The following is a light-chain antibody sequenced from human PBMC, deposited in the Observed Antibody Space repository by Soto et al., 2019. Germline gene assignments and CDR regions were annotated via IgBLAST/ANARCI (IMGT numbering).Light chain of an antibody. CDR2: EVS. J-gene: IGLJ3*02. V-gene: IGLV2-14*01. CDR1: SRDVGGYNH. Sequence: QSALTQPASVSGSPGQSITISCTATSRDVGGYNHVSWYQQHPGKAPKLMTYEVSNRPSGVSNRFSGSKSGNTDSLTISGLQAEDEADYYCSAYTSSRTLVFGGGTKLTVL. CDR3: SAYTSSRTLV.